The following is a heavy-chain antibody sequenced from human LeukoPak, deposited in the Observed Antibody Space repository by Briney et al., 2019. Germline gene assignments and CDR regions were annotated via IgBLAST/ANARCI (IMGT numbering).Heavy chain of an antibody. J-gene: IGHJ4*02. CDR2: IYYSGST. CDR3: ARLHLAGPFDY. Sequence: SETLSLTCTVSGYSISSGYYWGWIRQPPGKGLEWIGFIYYSGSTYYNPSLKSRVTISVDTSQNHFSLKLSSMTAADTAVYYCARLHLAGPFDYWGQGTLVTVSS. D-gene: IGHD3-16*01. CDR1: GYSISSGYY. V-gene: IGHV4-30-4*01.